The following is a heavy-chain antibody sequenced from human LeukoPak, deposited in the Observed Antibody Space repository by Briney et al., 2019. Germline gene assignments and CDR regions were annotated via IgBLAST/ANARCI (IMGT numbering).Heavy chain of an antibody. CDR3: ARVGIVGATADY. CDR1: GFTFSSYD. J-gene: IGHJ4*02. Sequence: GGSLRPSCAASGFTFSSYDMHWVRQAPGKGLEWVALIRYDGSNKYYIDSVKGRFTISRDNSKNTVYLQMNSLRAEDTAVYYCARVGIVGATADYWGQGTLVTVSS. V-gene: IGHV3-30*02. CDR2: IRYDGSNK. D-gene: IGHD1-26*01.